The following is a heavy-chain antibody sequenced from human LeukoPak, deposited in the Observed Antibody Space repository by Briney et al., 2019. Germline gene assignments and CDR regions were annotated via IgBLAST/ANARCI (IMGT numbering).Heavy chain of an antibody. Sequence: SETLSLTCTVSGGSISSYYWGWLRQPPGRGLEWIGTIYHSGSTYYNPSLKSRVTISVDTSKNQFSLKLSSVTAADTAVYFCARAYSSSWYFNWFDPWGQGTQVTVSS. CDR2: IYHSGST. CDR1: GGSISSYY. V-gene: IGHV4-59*08. D-gene: IGHD6-13*01. CDR3: ARAYSSSWYFNWFDP. J-gene: IGHJ5*02.